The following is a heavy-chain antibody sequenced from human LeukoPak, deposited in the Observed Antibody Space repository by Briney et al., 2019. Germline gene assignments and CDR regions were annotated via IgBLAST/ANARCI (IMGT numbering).Heavy chain of an antibody. D-gene: IGHD2/OR15-2a*01. J-gene: IGHJ4*02. V-gene: IGHV3-23*01. Sequence: PGRSLRLSCAASGFTFSSYSMNWVRQAPGKGLEWVSAISGSGGSTYYADSVKGRFTISRDNSKNTLYLQMNSLRAEDTAVYYCAKDPNSRLPYFDYWGQGTLVTVSS. CDR1: GFTFSSYS. CDR2: ISGSGGST. CDR3: AKDPNSRLPYFDY.